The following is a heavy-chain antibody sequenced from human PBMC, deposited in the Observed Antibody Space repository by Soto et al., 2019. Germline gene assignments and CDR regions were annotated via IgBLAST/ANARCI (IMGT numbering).Heavy chain of an antibody. Sequence: PSETLSLTCAVYGGSFSGYYWSWIRQPPGKGLEWIGEINHSGSTNYNPSLKGRVTISVDTSKNQFSLKLSSVTAADTAVYYCARLGGITMVRGVNTAYYYYMDVWGKGTTVTVSS. CDR2: INHSGST. D-gene: IGHD3-10*01. J-gene: IGHJ6*03. CDR1: GGSFSGYY. V-gene: IGHV4-34*01. CDR3: ARLGGITMVRGVNTAYYYYMDV.